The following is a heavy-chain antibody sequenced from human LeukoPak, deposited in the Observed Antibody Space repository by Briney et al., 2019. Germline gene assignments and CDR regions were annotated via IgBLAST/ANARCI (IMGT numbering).Heavy chain of an antibody. D-gene: IGHD1-1*01. J-gene: IGHJ4*02. Sequence: GGSLRLSCAASGFTFSSYAMHWVRQAPGKGLEWVAVISYDGSNKYYADSVKGRFTISRDNSKNTLYLQMNSLRAEETAVYYCAKERRGNYFDYWGQGTLVTVSS. CDR3: AKERRGNYFDY. CDR2: ISYDGSNK. V-gene: IGHV3-30*04. CDR1: GFTFSSYA.